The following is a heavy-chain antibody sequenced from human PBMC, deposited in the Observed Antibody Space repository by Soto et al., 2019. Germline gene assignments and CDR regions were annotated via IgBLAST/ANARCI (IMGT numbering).Heavy chain of an antibody. V-gene: IGHV3-7*03. CDR3: AREWSPPLAVFDY. CDR2: IKQDGSEQ. D-gene: IGHD1-26*01. CDR1: GFTFSTYW. J-gene: IGHJ4*02. Sequence: PGGSLRLSCTGSGFTFSTYWMTWVRQAPGKGLAWVANIKQDGSEQYYADSVRGRFTISRDNAKNSLYLQMNSLRAEDTAVYYCAREWSPPLAVFDYWGQGALVTVSS.